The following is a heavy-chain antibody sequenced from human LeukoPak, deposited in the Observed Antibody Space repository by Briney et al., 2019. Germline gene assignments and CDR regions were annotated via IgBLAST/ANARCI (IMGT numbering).Heavy chain of an antibody. V-gene: IGHV1-2*02. J-gene: IGHJ4*02. CDR3: VRDPGWLQVDY. CDR2: IHPRSGGT. Sequence: ASVKVSCKASGYMFTDYYLHWVRQPPGQGLEWMGWIHPRSGGTSYAEKLQGRVTMTRDTSISTAYMGLSRLTSDDAGVYYCVRDPGWLQVDYWGQGTLLTVSS. D-gene: IGHD5-24*01. CDR1: GYMFTDYY.